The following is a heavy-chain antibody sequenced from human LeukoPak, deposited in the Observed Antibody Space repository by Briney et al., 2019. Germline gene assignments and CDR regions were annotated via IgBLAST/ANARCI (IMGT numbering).Heavy chain of an antibody. Sequence: GRSLTLSCPASGVTARSYGMHWVRHAPGKGLEWVALISSDGNDKLYGDSVKGRFAISRDDSKSTLYLQMNSLRAEDTAVYYCTTKVIRGNSGDDYDDWGQGTLVTVSS. CDR2: ISSDGNDK. CDR1: GVTARSYG. J-gene: IGHJ4*02. V-gene: IGHV3-30*03. CDR3: TTKVIRGNSGDDYDD. D-gene: IGHD5-12*01.